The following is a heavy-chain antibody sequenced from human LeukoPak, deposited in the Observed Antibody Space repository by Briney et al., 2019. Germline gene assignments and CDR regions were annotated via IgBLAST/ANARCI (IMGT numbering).Heavy chain of an antibody. CDR2: INPNSGGT. CDR3: AREVPGSNQIFDY. CDR1: GYTFTGYY. Sequence: ASVKVSCXASGYTFTGYYMHWVRQAPGQGLEWMGCINPNSGGTNYAQKCQGRVTMTRDTSISTAYMELSRLRSDDTAVYYCAREVPGSNQIFDYWGQGTLVTVSS. D-gene: IGHD4-11*01. J-gene: IGHJ4*02. V-gene: IGHV1-2*02.